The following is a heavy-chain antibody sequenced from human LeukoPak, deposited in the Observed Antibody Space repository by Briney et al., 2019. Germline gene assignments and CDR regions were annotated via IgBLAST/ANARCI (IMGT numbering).Heavy chain of an antibody. CDR1: GYTFTSYG. Sequence: GASVKVSCKPSGYTFTSYGISWVRQAPGQGLEWVGWIAAYQGKIAYAQKFQGRVTMTTDTSTNTAYMELRSLRSEDTAVYYCARDSPLYSSTVDRWFDPWGQGTLVTVSS. CDR2: IAAYQGKI. J-gene: IGHJ5*02. CDR3: ARDSPLYSSTVDRWFDP. D-gene: IGHD6-13*01. V-gene: IGHV1-18*01.